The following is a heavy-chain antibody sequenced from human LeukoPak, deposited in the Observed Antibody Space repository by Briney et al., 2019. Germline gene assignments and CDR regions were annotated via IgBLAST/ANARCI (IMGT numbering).Heavy chain of an antibody. V-gene: IGHV1-8*03. Sequence: SVKVSCKASGYTFTGYYMHWVRQAPGQGLEWMGWMNPNSGNTGYAQKFQGRVTITRNTSISTAYMELSSPRSDDTAVYYCARVLRIVGATYAFDIWGQGTMVTVSS. J-gene: IGHJ3*02. CDR3: ARVLRIVGATYAFDI. CDR1: GYTFTGYY. D-gene: IGHD1-26*01. CDR2: MNPNSGNT.